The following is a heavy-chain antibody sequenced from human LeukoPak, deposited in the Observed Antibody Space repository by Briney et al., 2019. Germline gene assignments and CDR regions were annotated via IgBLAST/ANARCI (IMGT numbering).Heavy chain of an antibody. CDR1: GFTFSSYG. D-gene: IGHD2-2*01. CDR2: IWYDGSNK. J-gene: IGHJ4*02. Sequence: GGSLRLSCAASGFTFSSYGMHWVRQAPGKGLEWVAVIWYDGSNKYYADSVKGRFTISRDNSKNTLHLQMSSLRAEDTALYYCVKDRCDRTTCPEVWGQGTLVTVSS. CDR3: VKDRCDRTTCPEV. V-gene: IGHV3-33*06.